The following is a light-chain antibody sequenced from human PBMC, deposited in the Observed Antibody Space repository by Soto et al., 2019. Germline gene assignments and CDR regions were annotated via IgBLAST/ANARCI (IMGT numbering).Light chain of an antibody. CDR2: WAS. CDR3: QLYNTTPYT. Sequence: DIVMTQSPDSLAVSLGERATINCKSSQSVLYSSNNKNYLAWYQQKPGQPPKLLIYWASTRESGVPDRFSGSGSVTDFTAPHSPLPAEDVAVYCGQLYNTTPYTSGQGTKLETK. CDR1: QSVLYSSNNKNY. V-gene: IGKV4-1*01. J-gene: IGKJ2*01.